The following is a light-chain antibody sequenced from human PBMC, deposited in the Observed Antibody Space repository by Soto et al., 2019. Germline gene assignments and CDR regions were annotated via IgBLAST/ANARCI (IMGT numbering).Light chain of an antibody. CDR1: QSITGW. CDR3: QQYSIWRT. CDR2: DAS. V-gene: IGKV1-5*01. J-gene: IGKJ1*01. Sequence: DIQMTQSPSTLSASVGDRVTITCRASQSITGWLAWYQQKPGKAPNLLIYDASTLGSGVPSRFSGSGSGTEFTLTISSLQPDDFATYYCQQYSIWRTFGQGTKVDIK.